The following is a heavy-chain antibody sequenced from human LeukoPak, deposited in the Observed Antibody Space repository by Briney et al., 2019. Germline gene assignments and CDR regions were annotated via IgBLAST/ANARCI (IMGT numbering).Heavy chain of an antibody. Sequence: GGSLGLSCAASGFNFGGFSMSWVRQAPGKGLEWVTHMNEYGGDIFYVDSVKDRFTISRDNAKNSLYLQMNSLRAEDTAVYFCARPRGCNSGRCNNFDYWGQGTLVTVSS. D-gene: IGHD2-8*01. CDR1: GFNFGGFS. J-gene: IGHJ4*02. CDR3: ARPRGCNSGRCNNFDY. CDR2: MNEYGGDI. V-gene: IGHV3-7*01.